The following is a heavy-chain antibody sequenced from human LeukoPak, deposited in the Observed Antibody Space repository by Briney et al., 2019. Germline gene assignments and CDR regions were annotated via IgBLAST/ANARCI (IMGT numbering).Heavy chain of an antibody. D-gene: IGHD6-13*01. CDR1: GYSFTSYW. J-gene: IGHJ4*02. Sequence: GESLKISCKGSGYSFTSYWIGWVRQMPGKGLEWMGIIYPVDSSARYSPPFQGQVTISADKSINTAYLQWSSLKASDTAMYYCATRRAAAGKYYFDYWGQGTLVTVSS. CDR2: IYPVDSSA. V-gene: IGHV5-51*01. CDR3: ATRRAAAGKYYFDY.